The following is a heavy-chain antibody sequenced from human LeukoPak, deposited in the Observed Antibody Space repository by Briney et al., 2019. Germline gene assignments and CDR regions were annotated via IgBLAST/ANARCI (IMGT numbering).Heavy chain of an antibody. J-gene: IGHJ5*02. CDR3: ARVSRYLGYSSSGWFDL. CDR2: MNPNSGNT. CDR1: GYTFTSYD. Sequence: ASVKVSCKASGYTFTSYDINWVRQATGQGLEWMGWMNPNSGNTGYAQKFQGRVTMTRNTSISTAYMELSSLRSEDTAVYYCARVSRYLGYSSSGWFDLWGQGTLVTVSS. D-gene: IGHD6-13*01. V-gene: IGHV1-8*01.